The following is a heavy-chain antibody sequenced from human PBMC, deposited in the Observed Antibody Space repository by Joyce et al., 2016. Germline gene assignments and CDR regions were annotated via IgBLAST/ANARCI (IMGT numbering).Heavy chain of an antibody. CDR2: SKSKTDGGTT. Sequence: EVQLVESGGGLVQPGGSLRLSCAASGFTFINAWMNWVRQAPGMGRERVGRSKSKTDGGTTEYAAPVRGRCSISRDEAKSMLYLQMYSLKTEDTAVYYCTTDFFHRYPLGTRSTREFGFWGQGTLVTVSS. V-gene: IGHV3-15*01. D-gene: IGHD1-1*01. CDR1: GFTFINAW. CDR3: TTDFFHRYPLGTRSTREFGF. J-gene: IGHJ4*02.